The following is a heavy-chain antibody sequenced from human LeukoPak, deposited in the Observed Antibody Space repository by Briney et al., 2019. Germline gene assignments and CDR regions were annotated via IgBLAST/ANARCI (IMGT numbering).Heavy chain of an antibody. V-gene: IGHV1-18*01. D-gene: IGHD3-3*01. J-gene: IGHJ6*02. CDR3: AIQGRTYYDFWSGYSKTYGMDV. CDR1: GYTFTSYG. Sequence: ASVTVSCKASGYTFTSYGISWVRQAPGQGLEWMGWISAYNGNTNYAQKLQGRVTMTTDTSTSTAYMELRSLRSDDTAVYYCAIQGRTYYDFWSGYSKTYGMDVWGQGTTVTVSS. CDR2: ISAYNGNT.